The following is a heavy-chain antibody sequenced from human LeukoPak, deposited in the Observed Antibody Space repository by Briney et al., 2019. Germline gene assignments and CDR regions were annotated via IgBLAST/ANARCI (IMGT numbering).Heavy chain of an antibody. Sequence: GGSLRLSCAASGFTFSSYWMHWVRQAPGKGLVWVSRINSDGSSTSYADSVKGRFTISRDNAKNSLYLQMNSLRAEDTAVYYCARGGVAAAGNRMDYWGQGTLVTVSS. CDR3: ARGGVAAAGNRMDY. CDR1: GFTFSSYW. D-gene: IGHD6-13*01. J-gene: IGHJ4*02. CDR2: INSDGSST. V-gene: IGHV3-74*01.